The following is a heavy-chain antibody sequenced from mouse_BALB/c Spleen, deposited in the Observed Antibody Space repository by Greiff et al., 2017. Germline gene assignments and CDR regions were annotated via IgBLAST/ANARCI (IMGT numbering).Heavy chain of an antibody. CDR3: ARLLRQDYYAMDY. V-gene: IGHV1-87*01. CDR2: IYPGDGDT. D-gene: IGHD2-4*01. Sequence: VQRVESGAELARPGASVKLSCKASGYTFTSYWMQWVKQRPGQGLEWIGAIYPGDGDTRYTQKFKGKATLTADKSSSTAYMQLSSLASEDSAVYYCARLLRQDYYAMDYWGQGTSVTVSS. J-gene: IGHJ4*01. CDR1: GYTFTSYW.